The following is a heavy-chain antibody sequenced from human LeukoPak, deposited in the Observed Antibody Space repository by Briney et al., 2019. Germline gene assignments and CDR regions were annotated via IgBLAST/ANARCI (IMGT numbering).Heavy chain of an antibody. V-gene: IGHV3-21*04. J-gene: IGHJ4*02. D-gene: IGHD5-24*01. CDR1: GFTFSSYS. CDR3: AREAAEMATRANYFDY. Sequence: RGSPRLSCAASGFTFSSYSMNWVCQAPGKGLEWVSSISSSSSYIYYADSLNGRSTISRDNAKNSLYLQMNSLRAEDTAVYYCAREAAEMATRANYFDYGGGETVDTVSS. CDR2: ISSSSSYI.